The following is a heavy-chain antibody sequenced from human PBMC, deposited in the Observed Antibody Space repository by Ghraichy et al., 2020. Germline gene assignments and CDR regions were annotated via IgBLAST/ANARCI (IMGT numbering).Heavy chain of an antibody. CDR1: GFTLRNYA. CDR3: ARDGRYYYDNSMFYYYDGLDV. CDR2: FSHDGSRQ. J-gene: IGHJ6*02. D-gene: IGHD3-22*01. Sequence: GGSLRLSCAASGFTLRNYAMHWVRQAPGTGLEWVAIFSHDGSRQDYAKSVKGRFTISRDLSNNTLYLEMQNLRPEDTAVYFCARDGRYYYDNSMFYYYDGLDVWGRGSAVTISS. V-gene: IGHV3-30*04.